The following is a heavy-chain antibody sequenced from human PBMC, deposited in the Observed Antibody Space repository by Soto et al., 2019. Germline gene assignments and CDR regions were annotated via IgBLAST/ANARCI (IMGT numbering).Heavy chain of an antibody. CDR2: INTYNGNT. J-gene: IGHJ6*02. CDR1: GYTFTRYG. CDR3: AMVDVYVTPSPQDV. V-gene: IGHV1-18*01. D-gene: IGHD3-16*01. Sequence: QVQLVQSGAEVKNPGASVKVSCKASGYTFTRYGIGWARQAPGQGLEWMGWINTYNGNTNYAQNAQGRVTLTTDTSTSRAYMELRSLRSTDTAIYYCAMVDVYVTPSPQDVWGQGTTVIVSS.